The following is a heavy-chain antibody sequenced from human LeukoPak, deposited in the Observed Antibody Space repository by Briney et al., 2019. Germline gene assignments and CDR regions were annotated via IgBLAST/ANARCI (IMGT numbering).Heavy chain of an antibody. J-gene: IGHJ4*02. Sequence: GGSLRLSCAGSGFTFRDSAMTWVRQAPGKGLEWVSLISFSGANTNYADSVKGRFTISRDNARNTLYLQMNSLRAEDTAVYYCARALKYNSGYDWGGDYWGQGTLVTVSS. CDR1: GFTFRDSA. CDR2: ISFSGANT. V-gene: IGHV3-23*01. D-gene: IGHD5-12*01. CDR3: ARALKYNSGYDWGGDY.